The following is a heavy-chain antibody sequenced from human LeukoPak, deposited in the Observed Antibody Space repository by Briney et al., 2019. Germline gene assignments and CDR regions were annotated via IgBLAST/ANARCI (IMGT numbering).Heavy chain of an antibody. J-gene: IGHJ5*02. Sequence: RASVKVSCKASGYTFTSYYMHWVRQAPGQGLEWMGIINPSGGSTSYAQKFQGRVTMTRDMSTSTVYMELSSLRSEDTAVYYCARDHRYSSSWYENWFDPWGQGTLVTVSS. CDR1: GYTFTSYY. CDR3: ARDHRYSSSWYENWFDP. D-gene: IGHD6-13*01. CDR2: INPSGGST. V-gene: IGHV1-46*01.